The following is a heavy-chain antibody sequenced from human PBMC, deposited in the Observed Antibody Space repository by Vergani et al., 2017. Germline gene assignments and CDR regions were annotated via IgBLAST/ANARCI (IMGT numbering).Heavy chain of an antibody. CDR1: GYSFTSYW. V-gene: IGHV5-10-1*04. Sequence: EVQLVQSGAEVKKPGESLRISCKGSGYSFTSYWIRWVRQMPGKGLEWMGRIDPSDSYTNYSPSFQGQVTSSADKSISTAYLQWSSLKASDPAMYYCARHGIGWYGRALDYYDYGMDVWGQGTTVTVSS. J-gene: IGHJ6*02. D-gene: IGHD6-19*01. CDR2: IDPSDSYT. CDR3: ARHGIGWYGRALDYYDYGMDV.